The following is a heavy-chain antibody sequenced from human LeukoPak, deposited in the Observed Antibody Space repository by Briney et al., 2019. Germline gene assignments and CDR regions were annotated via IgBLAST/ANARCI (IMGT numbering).Heavy chain of an antibody. CDR2: IYPGDSDT. D-gene: IGHD6-13*01. Sequence: GESLKISCKGSGYSFTSYWIGWVRQMPGKGLEWMGIIYPGDSDTRYSPSFQGPGTISAYKSISTAYLQWSSLKASDTAMYYCARRTQLVLWDWSDPWGQGTLVTVSS. CDR1: GYSFTSYW. V-gene: IGHV5-51*01. CDR3: ARRTQLVLWDWSDP. J-gene: IGHJ5*02.